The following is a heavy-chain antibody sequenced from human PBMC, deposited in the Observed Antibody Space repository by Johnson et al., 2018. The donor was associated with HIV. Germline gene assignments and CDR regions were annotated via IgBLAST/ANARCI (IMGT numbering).Heavy chain of an antibody. J-gene: IGHJ3*02. CDR2: IKSKTDGGTT. CDR3: ASRGVITYDAFDI. CDR1: GFTFSNAW. D-gene: IGHD3-3*01. V-gene: IGHV3-15*01. Sequence: EQLVESGGGLVQPGGSLRLSCAASGFTFSNAWMSWVRQAPGKGLEWVGRIKSKTDGGTTDYAAPVKGRFTISRDDSKNTLYLQMNSRKTEDTAVYYCASRGVITYDAFDIWGQGTVVTVSS.